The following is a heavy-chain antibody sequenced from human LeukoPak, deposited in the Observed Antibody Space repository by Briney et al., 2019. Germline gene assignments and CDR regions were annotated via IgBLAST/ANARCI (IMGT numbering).Heavy chain of an antibody. Sequence: GGSLRLSCAASGFTFDVYAIHWVRQAPGKGLEWVSGISWKSGSIGYADSVKGRFTISRDNAKNSLYLQMNRLRVEDTALYYCANIPRRLTSVAGEAIDIWGQGTMVTVSS. D-gene: IGHD4-23*01. V-gene: IGHV3-9*01. CDR1: GFTFDVYA. CDR3: ANIPRRLTSVAGEAIDI. J-gene: IGHJ3*02. CDR2: ISWKSGSI.